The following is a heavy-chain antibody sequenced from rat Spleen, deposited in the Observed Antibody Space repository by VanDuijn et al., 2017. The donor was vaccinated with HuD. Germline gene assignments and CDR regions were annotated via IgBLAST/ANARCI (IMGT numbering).Heavy chain of an antibody. J-gene: IGHJ4*01. CDR1: GFTFSHYD. CDR3: TTDRPGALMEA. D-gene: IGHD5-1*01. Sequence: EVQLVESGGGLVQPGRSMKLSCAASGFTFSHYDMAWFRQAPKKGLEWVAFISYDGSSTYYRDSVKGRFTISRDNAKSTLCLQMDSMRSEDTATYYCTTDRPGALMEALGQGASVTVSS. V-gene: IGHV5-20*01. CDR2: ISYDGSST.